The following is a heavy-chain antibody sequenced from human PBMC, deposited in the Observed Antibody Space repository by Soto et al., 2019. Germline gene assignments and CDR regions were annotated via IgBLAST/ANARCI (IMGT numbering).Heavy chain of an antibody. D-gene: IGHD6-13*01. CDR2: ISYDGSNK. CDR1: GFTFSSYG. CDR3: AKVKEEGIAAAGTSGYYYNMDV. Sequence: GSLRLSCAASGFTFSSYGMHWVRQAPGKGLEWVAVISYDGSNKYYADSVKGRFTISRDNSKNTLYLQMNSLRAEDTAVYYCAKVKEEGIAAAGTSGYYYNMDVWGKGTTVTVSS. J-gene: IGHJ6*03. V-gene: IGHV3-30*18.